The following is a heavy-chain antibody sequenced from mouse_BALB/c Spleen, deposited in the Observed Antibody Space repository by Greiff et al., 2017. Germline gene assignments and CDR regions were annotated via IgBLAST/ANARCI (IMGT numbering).Heavy chain of an antibody. Sequence: QVQLKESGAELMKPGASVKISCKATGYTFSSYWIEWVKQRPGHGLEWIGEILPGSGSTNYNEKFKGKATFTADTSSNTAYMQLSRLTSEDSAVYYCARGVGSYYGNYPFAYWGQGTLVTVSA. CDR2: ILPGSGST. J-gene: IGHJ3*01. V-gene: IGHV1-9*01. CDR1: GYTFSSYW. D-gene: IGHD2-10*01. CDR3: ARGVGSYYGNYPFAY.